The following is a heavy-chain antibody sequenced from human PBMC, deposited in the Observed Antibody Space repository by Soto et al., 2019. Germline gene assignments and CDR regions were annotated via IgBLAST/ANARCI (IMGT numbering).Heavy chain of an antibody. V-gene: IGHV4-4*02. CDR3: ARVRCDTTSCFKDFFDY. Sequence: SETLSLTCAVSGASISSSAWLSWIRQPPGKGPEWIGEIYHSGSTNYNPSLKSRVTMSVDKSKNQFSLELSSVTAADTAIYYCARVRCDTTSCFKDFFDYWGPGTLVTVSS. J-gene: IGHJ4*02. D-gene: IGHD2-2*01. CDR1: GASISSSAW. CDR2: IYHSGST.